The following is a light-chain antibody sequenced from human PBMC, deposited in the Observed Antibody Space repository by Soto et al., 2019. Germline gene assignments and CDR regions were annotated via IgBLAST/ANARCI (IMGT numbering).Light chain of an antibody. CDR2: DVN. V-gene: IGLV2-18*02. J-gene: IGLJ1*01. Sequence: QSVLTQPPSVSGSPGQSVAISFTGTSSDIGSSNGVSWYQQPPGTAPKLMIYDVNNRPSGVPDRFSGSKSGNTASLTISGLQAEDEADYYCSSYTSSNTYVFGTGTKVTVL. CDR1: SSDIGSSNG. CDR3: SSYTSSNTYV.